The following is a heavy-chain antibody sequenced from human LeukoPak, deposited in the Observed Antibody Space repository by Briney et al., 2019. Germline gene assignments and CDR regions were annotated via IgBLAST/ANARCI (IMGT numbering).Heavy chain of an antibody. J-gene: IGHJ4*02. D-gene: IGHD1-26*01. Sequence: SETLSLTCTVSGASISSGTFYWSWIRQPAGKGLEWIGRIYTSGRTDCNPSLKSRVTISVDTSKNQFSLKLNSVTAADTAVYYCARESLGPPYYFDFWGQGTLVTVSS. V-gene: IGHV4-61*02. CDR2: IYTSGRT. CDR3: ARESLGPPYYFDF. CDR1: GASISSGTFY.